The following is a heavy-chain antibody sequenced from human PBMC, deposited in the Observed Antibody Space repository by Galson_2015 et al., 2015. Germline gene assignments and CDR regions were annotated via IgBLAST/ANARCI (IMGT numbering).Heavy chain of an antibody. V-gene: IGHV3-30*01. CDR1: GFTFSTHA. CDR3: ARDVYDFWSGFRSAYYYMDV. CDR2: ISYDGSKK. D-gene: IGHD3-3*01. J-gene: IGHJ6*03. Sequence: SLRLSCAASGFTFSTHAMHWVRPAPGKGVEWVGVISYDGSKKYYADSVKVRFTISRDNSKNVLYVQMNNLRPEDTAVYYCARDVYDFWSGFRSAYYYMDVWGKGTTITVSS.